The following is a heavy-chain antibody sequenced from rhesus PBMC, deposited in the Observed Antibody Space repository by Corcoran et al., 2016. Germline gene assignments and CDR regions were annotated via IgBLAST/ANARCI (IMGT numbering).Heavy chain of an antibody. Sequence: QVQLQESGPGLVKPSETLSLTCAVSGASISGYWWSWIRQSPGKGLEWSGEINGNSDSTNYNPALKSLVTFSKDASKNRFSLNRSSVTAADTAVYYCARDSGNYLDYWGQGVLVTVSS. CDR3: ARDSGNYLDY. D-gene: IGHD5-24*01. CDR1: GASISGYW. J-gene: IGHJ4*01. V-gene: IGHV4-80*01. CDR2: INGNSDST.